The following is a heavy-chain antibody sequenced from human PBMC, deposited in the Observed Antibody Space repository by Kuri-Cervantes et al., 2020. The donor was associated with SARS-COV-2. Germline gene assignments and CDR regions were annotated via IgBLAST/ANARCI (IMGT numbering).Heavy chain of an antibody. Sequence: GGSLRLSCTASGFTFGDYAMSWVRQAPGKGLEWVSYISSSGSTIYYADFVKGRFTISRDNAKNSLYLQMNSLRAEDTTVYYCARESRGIRFLEWVPWGQGTLVTVSS. D-gene: IGHD3-3*01. V-gene: IGHV3-48*03. J-gene: IGHJ5*02. CDR2: ISSSGSTI. CDR1: GFTFGDYA. CDR3: ARESRGIRFLEWVP.